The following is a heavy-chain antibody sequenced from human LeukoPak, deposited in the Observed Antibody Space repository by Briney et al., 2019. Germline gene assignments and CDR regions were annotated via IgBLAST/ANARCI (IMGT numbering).Heavy chain of an antibody. D-gene: IGHD3-10*01. CDR3: ARTTYYYGSGSYGGNWFDP. J-gene: IGHJ5*02. CDR1: GFSLSTSGMC. Sequence: SGPALVKPTPTLTLTCTFSGFSLSTSGMCVSWIRQPPGKALEWLARIDWDDDKYYSTSLKTRLTISKGTSKNQVVLTMTNMDPVDTTTYYCARTTYYYGSGSYGGNWFDPWGQGTLVTVSS. V-gene: IGHV2-70*11. CDR2: IDWDDDK.